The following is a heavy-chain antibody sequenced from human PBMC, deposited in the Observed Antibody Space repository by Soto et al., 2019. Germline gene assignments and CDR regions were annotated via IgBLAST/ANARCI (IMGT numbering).Heavy chain of an antibody. CDR2: IYYSGST. CDR3: ARRHFERYDFWSGEENWFDP. V-gene: IGHV4-59*01. Sequence: SETLSLTCTVSGGSISSYYWSWIRQPPGKGLEWIGYIYYSGSTNYNPSLKSRVTISVDTSKNQFSLKLSSVTAADTAVYYCARRHFERYDFWSGEENWFDPWGQGTLVTVSP. J-gene: IGHJ5*02. CDR1: GGSISSYY. D-gene: IGHD3-3*01.